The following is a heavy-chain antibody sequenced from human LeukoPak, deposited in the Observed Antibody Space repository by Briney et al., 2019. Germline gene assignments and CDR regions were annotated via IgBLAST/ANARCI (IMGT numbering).Heavy chain of an antibody. J-gene: IGHJ6*02. CDR2: IYYSGST. Sequence: LRLSCAASGFTFSSYGMHWVRQAPGKGLEWIGSIYYSGSTYYNPSLKSRVTISVDTSKNQFSLKLSSVTAADTAVYYCARGGSYYGSGSYYGMDVWGQGTTVTVSS. D-gene: IGHD3-10*01. V-gene: IGHV4-39*01. CDR3: ARGGSYYGSGSYYGMDV. CDR1: GFTFSSYG.